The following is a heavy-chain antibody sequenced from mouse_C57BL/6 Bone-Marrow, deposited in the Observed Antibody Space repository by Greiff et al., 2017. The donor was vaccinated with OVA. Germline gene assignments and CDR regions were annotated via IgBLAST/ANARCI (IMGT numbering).Heavy chain of an antibody. Sequence: QVQLQQSGAELVKPGASVKISCKASGYAFSSYWMNWVKQRPGKGLEWIGQIYPGDGDTNYNGKFKGKATLTADKSSSTAYMPLSSLTAEDSAVYFCARWGLLRPDYWGQGTTLTVSS. D-gene: IGHD1-2*01. CDR1: GYAFSSYW. V-gene: IGHV1-80*01. CDR2: IYPGDGDT. CDR3: ARWGLLRPDY. J-gene: IGHJ2*01.